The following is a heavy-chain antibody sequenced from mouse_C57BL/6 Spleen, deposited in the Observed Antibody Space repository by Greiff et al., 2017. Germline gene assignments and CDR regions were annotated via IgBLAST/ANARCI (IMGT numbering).Heavy chain of an antibody. J-gene: IGHJ1*03. Sequence: EVKLVESGGGLVQSGRSLRLSCATSGFTFSDFYMEWVRQAPGKGLEWIAASRNKANDYTTEYSASVKGRFIVSRYTSQSILYLQMNALRAEDPAIYYCARDADYYGTPYWYFDVWGTGTTVTVSS. V-gene: IGHV7-1*01. CDR2: SRNKANDYTT. CDR1: GFTFSDFY. D-gene: IGHD1-1*01. CDR3: ARDADYYGTPYWYFDV.